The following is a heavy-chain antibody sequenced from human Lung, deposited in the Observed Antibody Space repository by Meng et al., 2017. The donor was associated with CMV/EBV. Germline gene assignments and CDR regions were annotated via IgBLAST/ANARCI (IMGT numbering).Heavy chain of an antibody. CDR1: GFTFSSYS. D-gene: IGHD6-13*01. V-gene: IGHV3-21*01. J-gene: IGHJ5*02. CDR2: ISSSSSYI. Sequence: EVQLVESGGXLVKPGXSLRLPCAASGFTFSSYSMNWVRQAPGKGLERVSSISSSSSYIYYADSVKGRFTISRDNAKNSLYLQMNSLRAEDTAVYYCAREAAAALNWFDTWGQGTLVTVSS. CDR3: AREAAAALNWFDT.